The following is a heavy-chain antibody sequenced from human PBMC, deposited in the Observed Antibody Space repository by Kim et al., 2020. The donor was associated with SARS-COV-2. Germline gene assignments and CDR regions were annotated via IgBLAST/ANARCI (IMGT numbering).Heavy chain of an antibody. Sequence: KTKYSPKFPGRVIITRDTSANPAYMELRRLTTKDTAVYYCARDMDPTVYDHWGQGTLVTVSS. CDR3: ARDMDPTVYDH. D-gene: IGHD4-4*01. V-gene: IGHV1-3*01. CDR2: KT. J-gene: IGHJ4*02.